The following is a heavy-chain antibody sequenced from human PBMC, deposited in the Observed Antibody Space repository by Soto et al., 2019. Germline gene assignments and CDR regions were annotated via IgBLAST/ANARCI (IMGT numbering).Heavy chain of an antibody. Sequence: QLQLQESGPGLVKPSETLSLTCRVSDGSMNSDSSYWGWIRQPPGKGLEWIGVINHSGSTYHNLSLKGRVTMSVDASRNQFSLNLTSMPAADTAVYYCARLGGYVSVGYYYLWDSWGQGTLVTVSS. CDR1: DGSMNSDSSY. J-gene: IGHJ4*02. V-gene: IGHV4-39*01. D-gene: IGHD3-22*01. CDR3: ARLGGYVSVGYYYLWDS. CDR2: INHSGST.